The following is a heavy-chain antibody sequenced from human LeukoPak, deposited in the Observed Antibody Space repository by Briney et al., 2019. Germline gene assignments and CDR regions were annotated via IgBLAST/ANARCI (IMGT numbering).Heavy chain of an antibody. Sequence: SCKASGGTFSSYAMSWVRQAPGKGLEWVSAISGSGGSTYYADSVKGRFTISRDNSKNTLYLQMNSLRAEDTAVYYCAKGGYSYGYAFDYWGQGTLVTVSS. V-gene: IGHV3-23*01. CDR1: GGTFSSYA. J-gene: IGHJ4*02. CDR2: ISGSGGST. D-gene: IGHD5-18*01. CDR3: AKGGYSYGYAFDY.